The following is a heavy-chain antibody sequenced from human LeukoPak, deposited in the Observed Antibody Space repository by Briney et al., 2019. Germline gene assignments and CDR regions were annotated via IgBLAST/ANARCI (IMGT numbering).Heavy chain of an antibody. Sequence: SVKVSCKASGGTFSSYAISWVRQAPGQGLEWMGRIIPILGIANYAQKFQGRVTITADKSTSTAYTELSSLRSEDTAVYYCARVQTVVPDWGQGTLVTVSS. J-gene: IGHJ4*02. CDR3: ARVQTVVPD. CDR2: IIPILGIA. D-gene: IGHD4-23*01. CDR1: GGTFSSYA. V-gene: IGHV1-69*04.